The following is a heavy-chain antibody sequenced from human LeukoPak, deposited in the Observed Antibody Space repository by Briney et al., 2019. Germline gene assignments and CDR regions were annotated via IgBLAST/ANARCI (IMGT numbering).Heavy chain of an antibody. J-gene: IGHJ4*02. CDR3: ARDWTRLGELSSHYFDY. CDR1: GGTFSSYA. CDR2: IIPIFGTA. V-gene: IGHV1-69*05. Sequence: SVKVSCKASGGTFSSYAISWVRQAPGQGLEWMGGIIPIFGTANYAQKFQGRVTITTDESTSTAYMELSSLRAEDTAVYYCARDWTRLGELSSHYFDYWGQGTLVTVSS. D-gene: IGHD3-16*02.